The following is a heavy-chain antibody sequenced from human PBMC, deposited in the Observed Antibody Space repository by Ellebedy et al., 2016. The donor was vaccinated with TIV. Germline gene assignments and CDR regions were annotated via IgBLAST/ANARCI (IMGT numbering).Heavy chain of an antibody. J-gene: IGHJ3*02. Sequence: SVKVSCXASGGTFSNFPISWVRQAPGQGLEWMGRFILTPGRANHAQKFQGRVTITADRLTSTVYMELSRLRSDDTAVYYCATLSRWEAFDIWGQGTIVTVSS. D-gene: IGHD1-26*01. CDR3: ATLSRWEAFDI. CDR1: GGTFSNFP. V-gene: IGHV1-69*02. CDR2: FILTPGRA.